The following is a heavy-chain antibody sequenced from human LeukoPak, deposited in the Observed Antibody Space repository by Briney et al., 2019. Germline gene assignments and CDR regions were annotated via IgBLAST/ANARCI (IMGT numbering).Heavy chain of an antibody. Sequence: EASVKVSCKASGGTFSSYAISWVRQAPGQGLEWMGRIIPILGIANYAQKFQGRVTITADKSTSTACMELSSLRSEDTAVYYCASLAARQLMDVWGQGTTVTVS. V-gene: IGHV1-69*04. CDR1: GGTFSSYA. D-gene: IGHD6-6*01. CDR2: IIPILGIA. J-gene: IGHJ6*02. CDR3: ASLAARQLMDV.